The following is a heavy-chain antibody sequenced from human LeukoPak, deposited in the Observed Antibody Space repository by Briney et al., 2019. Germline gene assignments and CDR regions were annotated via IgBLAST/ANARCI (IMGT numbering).Heavy chain of an antibody. CDR1: GGSPTGYY. D-gene: IGHD6-19*01. J-gene: IGHJ4*02. Sequence: SPSLTCALYGGSPTGYYCSWVREPPGDGGWWSGEINHSGTTNYTTSPRRRDTISVDTSTKQFSLKLSTVTAADTAVYYCARGRRGAVAGTFGYWGQGTLVTVSS. CDR2: INHSGTT. V-gene: IGHV4-34*01. CDR3: ARGRRGAVAGTFGY.